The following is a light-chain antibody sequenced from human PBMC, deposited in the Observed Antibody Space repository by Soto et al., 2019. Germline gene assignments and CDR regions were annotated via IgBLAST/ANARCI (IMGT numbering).Light chain of an antibody. CDR2: DVN. CDR3: CSYAGGYTSI. J-gene: IGLJ1*01. V-gene: IGLV2-11*01. Sequence: QSVLTQPRSVSGSPEQSVTISCTGTSSDVGDYNYVSWFQQHPGKAPNLLIYDVNTRPSGVPDRFSGSKSGNTASLTISGLQPEDEADYYCCSYAGGYTSIFGTGTKVTVL. CDR1: SSDVGDYNY.